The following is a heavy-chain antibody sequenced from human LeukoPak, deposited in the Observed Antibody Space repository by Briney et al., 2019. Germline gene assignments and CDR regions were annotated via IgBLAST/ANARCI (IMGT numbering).Heavy chain of an antibody. J-gene: IGHJ6*02. D-gene: IGHD2-2*01. CDR1: GFTVSSYS. Sequence: GGSLRLSCAASGFTVSSYSMNWVRQAPGKGLEWVSSISRSSDYTYYADSVKGRFTISRDNSKNTLYLQMNSLRAEDTAVYYCAKLAPAAIYSGSPGSYYYYGMDVWGQGTTVTVSS. V-gene: IGHV3-21*04. CDR2: ISRSSDYT. CDR3: AKLAPAAIYSGSPGSYYYYGMDV.